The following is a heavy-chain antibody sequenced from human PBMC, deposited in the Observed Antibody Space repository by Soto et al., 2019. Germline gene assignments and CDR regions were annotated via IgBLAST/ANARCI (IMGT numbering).Heavy chain of an antibody. CDR1: GGSVNTGGYY. J-gene: IGHJ2*01. CDR2: VYYTGGT. V-gene: IGHV4-31*03. Sequence: QVHLQESGPGLVKPSETLSLTCSVSGGSVNTGGYYWSWIRQNPGKGLAWIGYVYYTGGTYSNPSLTSRASISVKPPHNTSESHFTPTLTSVTAADTAVYYRACVPKGDYERYVAVWGRGTLVSVSS. D-gene: IGHD4-17*01. CDR3: ACVPKGDYERYVAV.